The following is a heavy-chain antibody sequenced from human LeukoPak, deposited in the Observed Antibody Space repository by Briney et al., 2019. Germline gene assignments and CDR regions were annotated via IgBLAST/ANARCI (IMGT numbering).Heavy chain of an antibody. J-gene: IGHJ6*02. V-gene: IGHV1-46*01. CDR3: ARDGGYRAARSGDYYYYYGMDV. Sequence: ASVKVSCKASGYTFTSYYMHWVRQAPGQGLEWMGIINPSGGSTSYAQKFQGRVTMTTDTSTSTAYMELRSLRSDDTAVYYCARDGGYRAARSGDYYYYYGMDVWGQGTTVTVSS. CDR2: INPSGGST. CDR1: GYTFTSYY. D-gene: IGHD6-6*01.